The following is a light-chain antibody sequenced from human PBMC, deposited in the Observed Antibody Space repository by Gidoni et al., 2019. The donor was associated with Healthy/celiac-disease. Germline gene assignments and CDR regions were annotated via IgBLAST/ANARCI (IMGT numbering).Light chain of an antibody. Sequence: EIVLTQSPATLSLCPGERATLSCRASQSVSSYLAWYQQKPGQAPRRLSYDASTRATGVPPRFRGSGSGTAFTLTISSLEPEDFAVYYCQQRSNWPPWTFGQGTKVEIK. V-gene: IGKV3-11*01. CDR1: QSVSSY. J-gene: IGKJ1*01. CDR3: QQRSNWPPWT. CDR2: DAS.